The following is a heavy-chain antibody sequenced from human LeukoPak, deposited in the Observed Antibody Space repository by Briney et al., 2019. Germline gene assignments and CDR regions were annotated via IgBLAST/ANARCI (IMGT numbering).Heavy chain of an antibody. CDR3: AREGYSEILGAFDL. CDR2: ISPSGSTM. D-gene: IGHD1-26*01. J-gene: IGHJ3*01. V-gene: IGHV3-48*03. CDR1: GFTFMSHE. Sequence: GGSLRLSCAASGFTFMSHEMNWVRQAPGKWLEWVSYISPSGSTMYYADSVKGRFTISRDNARNSLYLQMNSLRAEDTAVYYCAREGYSEILGAFDLWGQGTMVTVSS.